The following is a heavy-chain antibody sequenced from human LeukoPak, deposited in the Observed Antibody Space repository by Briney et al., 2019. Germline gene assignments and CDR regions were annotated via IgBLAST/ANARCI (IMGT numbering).Heavy chain of an antibody. D-gene: IGHD3-22*01. V-gene: IGHV1-69*04. Sequence: GGSLRLSCAASGFTFSSYAISWVRQAPGQGLEWMGRIIPILGIANYAQKFQGRVTITADKSTSTAYMELSSLRSEDTAVYYCARDYDSSGSYFDYWGQGTLVTVSS. J-gene: IGHJ4*02. CDR3: ARDYDSSGSYFDY. CDR1: GFTFSSYA. CDR2: IIPILGIA.